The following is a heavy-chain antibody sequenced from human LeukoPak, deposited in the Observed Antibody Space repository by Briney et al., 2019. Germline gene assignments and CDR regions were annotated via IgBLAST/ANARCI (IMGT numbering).Heavy chain of an antibody. V-gene: IGHV3-23*01. Sequence: PGGSLRLSCGASGFTFSSYAMTWVRQAPGKGLEWVSAISGTGGYTYYTDSVKGRFTISRDNSKNTLYLEMNSLRAEDTAVYYCAREVPADQYYFDYWGQGTLVTVSS. D-gene: IGHD2-2*01. CDR2: ISGTGGYT. CDR3: AREVPADQYYFDY. J-gene: IGHJ4*02. CDR1: GFTFSSYA.